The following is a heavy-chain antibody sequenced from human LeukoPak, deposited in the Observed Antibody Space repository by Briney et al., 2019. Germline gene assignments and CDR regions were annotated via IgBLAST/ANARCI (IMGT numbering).Heavy chain of an antibody. CDR1: GFTFSSYS. CDR3: ARAESSIVLMVYAIHYMDV. Sequence: PGGSLRLSCAASGFTFSSYSMNWVRQAPGKGLEWVSSISSSSSYIYYADSVKGRFTISRDNAKNSLYLQMNSLRAEDTAVYYCARAESSIVLMVYAIHYMDVWGKGTTVTVSS. D-gene: IGHD2-8*01. J-gene: IGHJ6*03. CDR2: ISSSSSYI. V-gene: IGHV3-21*01.